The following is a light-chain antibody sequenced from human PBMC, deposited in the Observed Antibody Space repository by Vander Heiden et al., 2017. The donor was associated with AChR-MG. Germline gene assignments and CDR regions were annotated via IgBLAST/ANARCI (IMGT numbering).Light chain of an antibody. J-gene: IGKJ4*01. CDR3: QQYNSWPALS. CDR2: GAS. V-gene: IGKV3-15*01. Sequence: ELVMTQSPDTLSVSPGERATLSCRASQSVSSNLAWYQQKPGQAPRLLIYGASTRATGIPARFSGSGSGTEFTLTISSLQSEDFAVYYCQQYNSWPALSFGGGTKVEIK. CDR1: QSVSSN.